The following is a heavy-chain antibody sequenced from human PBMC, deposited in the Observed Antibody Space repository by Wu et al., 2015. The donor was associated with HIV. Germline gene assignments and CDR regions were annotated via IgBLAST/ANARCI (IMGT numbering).Heavy chain of an antibody. D-gene: IGHD3-22*01. J-gene: IGHJ4*02. CDR1: GYTFTSYG. V-gene: IGHV1-18*01. CDR3: ARESHDYYDSSAYYLGPSFDY. Sequence: QVQLVQSGAEVKKPGASVKVSCKASGYTFTSYGINWVRQAPGQGLEWMGWVSTYNGNTNYAQKVQGRVTMTTDTSTSTAYMELRSLRSDDTAVYYCARESHDYYDSSAYYLGPSFDYWGQGTLVTVSS. CDR2: VSTYNGNT.